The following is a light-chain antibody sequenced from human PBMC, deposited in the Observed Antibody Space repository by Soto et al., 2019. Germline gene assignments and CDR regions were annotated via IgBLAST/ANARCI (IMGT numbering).Light chain of an antibody. Sequence: QSALNQPASVSGSPGQSITISCTGTSSDVGSYNLVSWYQQHPDKAPKLIIYEVTKRPSGVSYRFSGSKSGNTASLTISGLQAEDEADYYCCSYAGSTTFVFGGGTKVTVL. CDR2: EVT. V-gene: IGLV2-23*02. J-gene: IGLJ1*01. CDR1: SSDVGSYNL. CDR3: CSYAGSTTFV.